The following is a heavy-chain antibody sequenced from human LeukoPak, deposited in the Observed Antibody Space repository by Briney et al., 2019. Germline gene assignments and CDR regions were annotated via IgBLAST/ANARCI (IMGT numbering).Heavy chain of an antibody. CDR2: IYYSGST. CDR1: GGSISSSSYY. V-gene: IGHV4-39*01. J-gene: IGHJ4*02. D-gene: IGHD6-13*01. CDR3: ATGYTSNCPYN. Sequence: SETLSLTCTVSGGSISSSSYYWGWIRQPPGRGLEWIGTIYYSGSTYYNPSLKGRVTISVDTSKTQFSLKLRSVTAADTAVYYCATGYTSNCPYNWGQGTLVTVSS.